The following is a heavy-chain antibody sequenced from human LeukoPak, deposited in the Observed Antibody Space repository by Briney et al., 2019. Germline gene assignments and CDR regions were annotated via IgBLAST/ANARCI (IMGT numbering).Heavy chain of an antibody. CDR1: GYTFTGYY. D-gene: IGHD2-2*01. CDR3: ARGTVVPAAINWFDP. J-gene: IGHJ5*02. V-gene: IGHV1-2*02. Sequence: GASVKVSCKASGYTFTGYYMHWVRQAPGQGLEWMGWINPNSGGTNYAQKFQGRVTMTRDTSISTAYMELSRLRSDDTAVYYCARGTVVPAAINWFDPWGQGTLVTVSS. CDR2: INPNSGGT.